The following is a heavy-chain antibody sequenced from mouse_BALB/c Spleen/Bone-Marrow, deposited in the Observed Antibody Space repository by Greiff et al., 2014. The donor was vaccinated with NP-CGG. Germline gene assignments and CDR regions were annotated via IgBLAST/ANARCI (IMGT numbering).Heavy chain of an antibody. CDR3: ARGNYEAMDY. CDR1: GYTFTTYW. V-gene: IGHV1-7*01. CDR2: INPSTGYT. Sequence: VHLVESGAELAKPGASVKMSCKASGYTFTTYWMHWVKQRPGQGLEWFGYINPSTGYTAYNQKFKDKATLTADKSSNTAYMQLSSLTSEDSAVYYCARGNYEAMDYWGQGTSVTVSS. D-gene: IGHD2-1*01. J-gene: IGHJ4*01.